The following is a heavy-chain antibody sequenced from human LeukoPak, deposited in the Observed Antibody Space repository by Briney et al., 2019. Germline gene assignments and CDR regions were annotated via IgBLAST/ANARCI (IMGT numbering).Heavy chain of an antibody. D-gene: IGHD1-26*01. CDR1: GFTFSFYA. J-gene: IGHJ6*03. CDR2: ISDDGSNK. Sequence: PGGSLTLSCAASGFTFSFYAIHWVRQAPGEGLEWVTVISDDGSNKYYGNSVKGRFTISRDNSKDTVSLRMSGLTSEDTGVYYCAKHGSPKNYYYYYYMDVWGKGTTVTVSS. CDR3: AKHGSPKNYYYYYYMDV. V-gene: IGHV3-30*18.